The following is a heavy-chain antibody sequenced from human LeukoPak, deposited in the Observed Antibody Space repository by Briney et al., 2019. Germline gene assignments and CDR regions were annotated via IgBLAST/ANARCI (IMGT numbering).Heavy chain of an antibody. D-gene: IGHD6-19*01. J-gene: IGHJ4*02. CDR3: ARYRASGWYEDFDY. V-gene: IGHV3-23*01. Sequence: GSLRLSCVGSGFTFNNFAMAWVRQAPGKGLEWVSGISDSGGATSYADSVKGRFTISRDTSKNTLHLQMNSLRAEDTAVYYCARYRASGWYEDFDYWGQGTLVTV. CDR2: ISDSGGAT. CDR1: GFTFNNFA.